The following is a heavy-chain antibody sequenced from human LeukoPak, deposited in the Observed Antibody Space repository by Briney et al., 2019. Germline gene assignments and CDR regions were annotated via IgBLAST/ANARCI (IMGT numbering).Heavy chain of an antibody. CDR1: GFTFSSYA. V-gene: IGHV3-23*01. D-gene: IGHD6-19*01. CDR3: AKHMPTYSSGWYWGAFDI. Sequence: GRSLRLSCAASGFTFSSYAMSWVRQAPGKGLEWVSAISGSGGSTYYADSVKGRFTISRDNSKNTLYLQMNSLRAEDTAVYYCAKHMPTYSSGWYWGAFDIWGPGTMVTVSS. CDR2: ISGSGGST. J-gene: IGHJ3*02.